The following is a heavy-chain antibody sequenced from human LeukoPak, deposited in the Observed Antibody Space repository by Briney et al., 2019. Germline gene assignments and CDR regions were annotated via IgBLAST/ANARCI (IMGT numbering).Heavy chain of an antibody. CDR1: GCSISSSSYY. CDR3: ARPLVGATAFDAFDI. J-gene: IGHJ3*02. V-gene: IGHV4-39*01. D-gene: IGHD1-26*01. CDR2: IYYSGTT. Sequence: SETLSLTCTVSGCSISSSSYYWGWIRQPPGKGLGWVVSIYYSGTTYYNPSLKSLATIFVNTSNNQSFMQLSSVTAAYTALYYCARPLVGATAFDAFDIWGQGTMVTVSS.